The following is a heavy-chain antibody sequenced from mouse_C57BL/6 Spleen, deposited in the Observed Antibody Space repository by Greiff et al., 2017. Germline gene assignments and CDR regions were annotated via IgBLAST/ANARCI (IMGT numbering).Heavy chain of an antibody. CDR2: INPGSGGT. CDR3: ARSGLTGPVAY. V-gene: IGHV1-54*02. Sequence: VQLKQSGAELVRPGPSVKVSCKASGYAFTNYLIEWVKQRPGQGLEWIGMINPGSGGTNYNEKFKGKETLTADKSSNTAYMPLSMLTSEDSAVYFGARSGLTGPVAYWGQGTLVTVSA. CDR1: GYAFTNYL. J-gene: IGHJ3*01. D-gene: IGHD4-1*01.